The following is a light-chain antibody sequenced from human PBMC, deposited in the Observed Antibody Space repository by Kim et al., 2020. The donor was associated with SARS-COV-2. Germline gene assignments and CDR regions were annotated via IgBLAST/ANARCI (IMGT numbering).Light chain of an antibody. CDR1: QYVSPF. CDR2: SVS. Sequence: ASVGDSVSITCRASQYVSPFLAWYQQRPGTAPKLLISSVSNLQSGVPSRFSGSGSGTEFTLTISSLHPEDFATYYCQQASSFPWTFGQGTKVDIK. CDR3: QQASSFPWT. J-gene: IGKJ1*01. V-gene: IGKV1-12*01.